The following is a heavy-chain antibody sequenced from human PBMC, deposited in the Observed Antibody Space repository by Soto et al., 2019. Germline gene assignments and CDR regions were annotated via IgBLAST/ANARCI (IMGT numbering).Heavy chain of an antibody. J-gene: IGHJ4*02. V-gene: IGHV3-30*18. CDR1: GFTFSSYG. CDR2: IAYDGSNK. Sequence: QVQLVESGGGVVQPGRSLRLSCAAAGFTFSSYGMHWVRQAPGKGLEWVAVIAYDGSNKYYADSVKGRFTISRDNSKNTLYLQMNSLRAEDTAVYDCAKDQGCSGGSCYPWYFDYWGQGTLVTVSS. CDR3: AKDQGCSGGSCYPWYFDY. D-gene: IGHD2-15*01.